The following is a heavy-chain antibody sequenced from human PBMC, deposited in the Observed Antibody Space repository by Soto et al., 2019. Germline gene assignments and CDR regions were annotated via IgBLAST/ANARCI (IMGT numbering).Heavy chain of an antibody. CDR2: INHSGST. J-gene: IGHJ6*02. V-gene: IGHV4-34*01. D-gene: IGHD6-13*01. CDR1: GGSFSGYY. Sequence: SETLSLTCAVYGGSFSGYYWSWIRQPPGKGLEWIGEINHSGSTNYNPSLKSRVTISVDTSKNQFSLKLSSVTAADTAVYYCARGPSGAAAGTYYGMDVWGQGTTVNVSS. CDR3: ARGPSGAAAGTYYGMDV.